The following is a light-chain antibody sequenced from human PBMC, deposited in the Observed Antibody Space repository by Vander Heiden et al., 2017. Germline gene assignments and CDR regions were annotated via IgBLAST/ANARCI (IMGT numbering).Light chain of an antibody. CDR3: QQYNAWPHT. Sequence: EVVLTQSPASLSVSPGGTATLSCRASQSVSSDLAWYLQNPGQAPRLLIYGASVRATGVPARCSASGSGTEFTLTISSLQSEDSTSYYCQQYNAWPHTFGRGTSLEIK. CDR2: GAS. CDR1: QSVSSD. J-gene: IGKJ2*01. V-gene: IGKV3-15*01.